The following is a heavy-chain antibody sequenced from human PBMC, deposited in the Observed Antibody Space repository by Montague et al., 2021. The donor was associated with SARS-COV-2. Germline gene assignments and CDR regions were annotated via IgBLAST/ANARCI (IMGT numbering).Heavy chain of an antibody. CDR3: ARTYYDILPNLYYFDY. Sequence: PALVKPTQTLTLTCTLSGFSLSTSGMCVIWIRQPPGKALEWLALIDWDDDKYYSTSLKTRLTISKDTSKNQVVLTMTNMDPVDTATYYCARTYYDILPNLYYFDYWGQGTLVTVSS. J-gene: IGHJ4*02. V-gene: IGHV2-70*01. CDR2: IDWDDDK. CDR1: GFSLSTSGMC. D-gene: IGHD3-9*01.